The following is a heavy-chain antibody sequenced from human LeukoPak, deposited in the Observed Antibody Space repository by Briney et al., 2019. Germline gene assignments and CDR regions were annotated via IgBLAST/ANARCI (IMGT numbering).Heavy chain of an antibody. CDR1: GFTFSSYA. D-gene: IGHD2-2*01. Sequence: TGGSLRLSCAASGFTFSSYAMNGVRKAPGKGLEWVSSISSSSSYIYYADSVKGRFTISRDNAKNSLYLQMNSLRAEDTAVYYCARRPAAMKGEDYWGQGTLVTVSS. CDR2: ISSSSSYI. J-gene: IGHJ4*02. V-gene: IGHV3-21*01. CDR3: ARRPAAMKGEDY.